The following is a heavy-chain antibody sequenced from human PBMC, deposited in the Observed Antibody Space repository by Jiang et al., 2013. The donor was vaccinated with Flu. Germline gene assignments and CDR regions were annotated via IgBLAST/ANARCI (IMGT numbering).Heavy chain of an antibody. CDR3: ARDSSSWYDVSRWYFDL. V-gene: IGHV3-21*01. D-gene: IGHD6-13*01. J-gene: IGHJ2*01. CDR1: GFTFSSYS. Sequence: GLVKPGGSLRLSCAASGFTFSSYSMNWVRQAPGKGLEWVSSISSSSSYIYYADSVKGRFTISRDNAKNSLYLQMNSLRAEDTAVYYCARDSSSWYDVSRWYFDLWGRGTLVTVSS. CDR2: ISSSSSYI.